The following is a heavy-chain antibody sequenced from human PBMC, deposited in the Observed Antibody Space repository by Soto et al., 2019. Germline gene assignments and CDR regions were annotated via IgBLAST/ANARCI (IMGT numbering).Heavy chain of an antibody. CDR3: ARVKGVATIFWTPNWFDP. J-gene: IGHJ5*02. CDR1: GDSISSGDYY. CDR2: IYHSGST. D-gene: IGHD5-12*01. Sequence: SETLSLTCTVSGDSISSGDYYWSWIRQPPGKGLEWIGYIYHSGSTYYNPSLKSRVTISVDRSKNQFSLKLSSVTAADTAVYYCARVKGVATIFWTPNWFDPWGQGTLVTVSS. V-gene: IGHV4-30-2*01.